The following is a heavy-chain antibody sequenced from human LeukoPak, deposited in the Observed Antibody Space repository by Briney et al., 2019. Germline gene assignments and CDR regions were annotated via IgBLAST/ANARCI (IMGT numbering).Heavy chain of an antibody. J-gene: IGHJ4*02. CDR1: GFTFSSYA. CDR2: ISYDGRSK. V-gene: IGHV3-30-3*02. CDR3: AKLGVRGAIDY. Sequence: GSLRLSCAASGFTFSSYAMHWLRQAPGKGLEWVAVISYDGRSKYYADSVKGRFTISRDNSKNTLYLQMNSLRAEDTAVYYCAKLGVRGAIDYWGQGTLVTVSS. D-gene: IGHD3-10*01.